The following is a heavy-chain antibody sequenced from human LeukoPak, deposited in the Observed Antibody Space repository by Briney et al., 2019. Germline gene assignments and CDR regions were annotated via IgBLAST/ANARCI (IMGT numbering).Heavy chain of an antibody. J-gene: IGHJ4*02. CDR3: ARPRLAAMVTGFDY. Sequence: GESLKISWKGSGYCFASYWLGWVRQLGGKGLEWMGIINTGDSENRYSPSFQGQVTISADKAICTAYLQWSSLKASDTAMYYCARPRLAAMVTGFDYWGQGTLVTVSS. D-gene: IGHD5-18*01. CDR2: INTGDSEN. CDR1: GYCFASYW. V-gene: IGHV5-51*01.